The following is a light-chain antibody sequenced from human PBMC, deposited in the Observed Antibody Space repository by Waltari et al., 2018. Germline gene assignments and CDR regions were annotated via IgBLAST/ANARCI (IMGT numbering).Light chain of an antibody. CDR2: EAS. CDR1: RGGVGSSKF. V-gene: IGLV2-23*01. Sequence: QPVLPQPASVSGSPGQSVTISCTGVRGGVGSSKFVSWYHQHPGKLPKRLILEASKRPSGVSYRFSGSKSGDTASLTISGLQAEDEADYYCYSYVGSSTSVFGGGTKVTVL. J-gene: IGLJ3*02. CDR3: YSYVGSSTSV.